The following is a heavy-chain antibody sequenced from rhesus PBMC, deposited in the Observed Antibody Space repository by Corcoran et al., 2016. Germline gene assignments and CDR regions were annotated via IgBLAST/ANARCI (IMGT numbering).Heavy chain of an antibody. D-gene: IGHD4-29*01. CDR3: AREGTYGSSYYFDY. CDR2: ISGSSGST. CDR1: GGSVSSSNW. V-gene: IGHV4-65*01. J-gene: IGHJ4*01. Sequence: QVQLQESGPGLVKPSETLSLTCAVSGGSVSSSNWWSWIRQPPGKGLEWIGYISGSSGSTYYNPSLKSRVTISTETSKNQVSLKLNSVTAADTAVYYCAREGTYGSSYYFDYWGQGVLVTVSS.